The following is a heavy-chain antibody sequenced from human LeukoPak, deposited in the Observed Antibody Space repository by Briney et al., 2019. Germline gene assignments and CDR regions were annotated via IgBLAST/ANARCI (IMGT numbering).Heavy chain of an antibody. D-gene: IGHD3-22*01. V-gene: IGHV4-59*01. J-gene: IGHJ5*02. Sequence: SETLSLTCTVSGGSISSYYWSWIRQPPGEGLEWIGYIYYSGSTNYNPSLKSRVTISVDTSKNQFSLKLSSVTAADTAVYYCARGLVGDSSGYSNWFDPWGQGTLVTVSS. CDR3: ARGLVGDSSGYSNWFDP. CDR1: GGSISSYY. CDR2: IYYSGST.